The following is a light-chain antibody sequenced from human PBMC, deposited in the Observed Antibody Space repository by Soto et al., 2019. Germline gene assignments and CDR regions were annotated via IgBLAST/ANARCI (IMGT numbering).Light chain of an antibody. J-gene: IGLJ2*01. V-gene: IGLV3-1*01. CDR1: KLGDRF. CDR2: QDS. CDR3: QAWDSNDVV. Sequence: SYELTRPPSLSVSPGQTASITCSGDKLGDRFVCWYQQKPGQSPVLVIYQDSQRPSGIPKRFSGSNSGNTATLTISGTQAMDEADYYCQAWDSNDVVFGGGTKLTVL.